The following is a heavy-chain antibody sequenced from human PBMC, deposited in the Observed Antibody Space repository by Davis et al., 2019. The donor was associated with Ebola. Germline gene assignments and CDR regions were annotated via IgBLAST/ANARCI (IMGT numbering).Heavy chain of an antibody. D-gene: IGHD6-19*01. Sequence: PGGSLRLSCAASGFTFSSYAMTWVRQAPGKGLEWVSAISGSGGRTYYADSVKGRFTISSDNSKNTLYVQMNSLRAEDTAVYYCAKEGIGSGWYSDFDYWGQGTLVTVSS. J-gene: IGHJ4*02. V-gene: IGHV3-23*01. CDR3: AKEGIGSGWYSDFDY. CDR2: ISGSGGRT. CDR1: GFTFSSYA.